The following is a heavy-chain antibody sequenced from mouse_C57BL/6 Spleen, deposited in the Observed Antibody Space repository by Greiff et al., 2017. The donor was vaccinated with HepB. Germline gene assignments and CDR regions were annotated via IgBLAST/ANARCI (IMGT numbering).Heavy chain of an antibody. Sequence: VKLVESGPGLVAPSQSLSITCTASGFSLTSYGVSWVRQPPGKGLEWLGGIWGDGSTNYHSALLSRLSIRKDNSKSQVVLKLNSLQTDDTATYYCAKRDYDGAMDYWGQGTSVTVSS. V-gene: IGHV2-3*01. CDR3: AKRDYDGAMDY. D-gene: IGHD2-4*01. CDR1: GFSLTSYG. CDR2: IWGDGST. J-gene: IGHJ4*01.